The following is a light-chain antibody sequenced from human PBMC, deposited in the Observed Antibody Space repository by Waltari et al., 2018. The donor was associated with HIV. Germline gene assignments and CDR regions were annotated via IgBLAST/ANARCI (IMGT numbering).Light chain of an antibody. CDR2: GYN. Sequence: QSVLTQPPSVSGAPGQRVTISCTGSSSNIGAEYHVNWYQQLPGTAPKLLIYGYNNRPSGGPDRFSGSKSGTSASLAITGLQAEDEADYYCHSYDSSLDGWVFGGGTKLTVL. J-gene: IGLJ3*02. V-gene: IGLV1-40*01. CDR1: SSNIGAEYH. CDR3: HSYDSSLDGWV.